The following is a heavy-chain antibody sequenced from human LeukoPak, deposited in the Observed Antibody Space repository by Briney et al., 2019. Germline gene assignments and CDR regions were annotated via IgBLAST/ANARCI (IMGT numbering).Heavy chain of an antibody. CDR3: ARDIPSAEQQLAY. CDR2: ISPYNGNT. D-gene: IGHD6-13*01. J-gene: IGHJ4*02. V-gene: IGHV1-18*01. CDR1: GYTFNTYG. Sequence: ASVKVSCKPSGYTFNTYGITWVRQAPGQGLEWMGWISPYNGNTNYAQKLQGRVTMTTDTSTSTAYMELRSLRSDDTAVYYCARDIPSAEQQLAYWGQGTLVTVSS.